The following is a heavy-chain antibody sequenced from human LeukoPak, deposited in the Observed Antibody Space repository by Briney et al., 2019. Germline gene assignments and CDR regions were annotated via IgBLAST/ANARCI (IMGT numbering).Heavy chain of an antibody. J-gene: IGHJ5*02. V-gene: IGHV1-46*01. CDR2: INPSGGST. D-gene: IGHD3-16*01. CDR3: ARGLALGHSDP. Sequence: ASVKVSCKASGYTFTSYGISWVRQAPGQGLEWMGIINPSGGSTSYAQKFQGRVTMTRDTSTSPVYMELSSLRSEDTAVDYWARGLALGHSDPWGQGTLVTVSS. CDR1: GYTFTSYG.